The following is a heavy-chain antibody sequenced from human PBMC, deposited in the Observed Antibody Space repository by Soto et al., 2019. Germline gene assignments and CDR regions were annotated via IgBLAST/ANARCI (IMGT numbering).Heavy chain of an antibody. D-gene: IGHD3-3*01. CDR2: MNPNSGNT. CDR1: GYTFNRYY. J-gene: IGHJ6*02. V-gene: IGHV1-8*02. Sequence: ASVKVSCKASGYTFNRYYMHWVRQAPGPGLEWMGWMNPNSGNTGYAQKFQGRVTMTRNTSISTAYMELSSLRSEDTAVYYCARGVRTYDFWSGYYSPNYYYGMDVWGQGTTVTVSS. CDR3: ARGVRTYDFWSGYYSPNYYYGMDV.